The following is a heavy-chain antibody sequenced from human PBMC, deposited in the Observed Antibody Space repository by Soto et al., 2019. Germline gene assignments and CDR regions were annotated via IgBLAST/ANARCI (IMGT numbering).Heavy chain of an antibody. CDR3: ARLTPGYSSGWFIDY. CDR1: GGSISSGDYY. D-gene: IGHD6-19*01. CDR2: IYYSGST. J-gene: IGHJ4*02. Sequence: QVQLQESGPGLVKPSQTLSLTCTVSGGSISSGDYYWSWIRQPPEKGLEWIGYIYYSGSTYYNPSLKRRVTISVDTAKNQFSLKRSSVTAADTAVYYCARLTPGYSSGWFIDYWGQGTLVTVSS. V-gene: IGHV4-30-4*01.